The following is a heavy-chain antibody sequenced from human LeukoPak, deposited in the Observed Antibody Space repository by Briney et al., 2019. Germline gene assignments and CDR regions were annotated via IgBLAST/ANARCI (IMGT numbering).Heavy chain of an antibody. J-gene: IGHJ6*03. Sequence: GGSLRLSCTTSGFNFNTYTMSWVRQSPGKGLEWVSVIYSGGSTYYADSVKGRFTISRDNSKNTLYLQMNSLRAEDTAVYYCARCITMVRKEKFYYYYYMDVWGKGTTVTISS. V-gene: IGHV3-53*01. D-gene: IGHD3-10*01. CDR1: GFNFNTYT. CDR2: IYSGGST. CDR3: ARCITMVRKEKFYYYYYMDV.